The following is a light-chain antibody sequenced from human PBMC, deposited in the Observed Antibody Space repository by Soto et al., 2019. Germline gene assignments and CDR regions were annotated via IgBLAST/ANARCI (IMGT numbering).Light chain of an antibody. V-gene: IGKV3D-15*01. CDR1: QSFSSN. CDR3: QQYNNWPWT. Sequence: EIVLTQSPGTLSLSPGERATLSCRVSQSFSSNYLAWYQQKPGQAPRLLIYGASSRATGVPDRFSGSGSGTEFTLTISSLQSEDFAVYYCQQYNNWPWTFGQGTKVDIK. CDR2: GAS. J-gene: IGKJ1*01.